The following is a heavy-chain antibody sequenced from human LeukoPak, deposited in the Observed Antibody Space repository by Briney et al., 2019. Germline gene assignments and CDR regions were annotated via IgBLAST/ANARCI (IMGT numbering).Heavy chain of an antibody. CDR3: ARVGWEIPIDY. D-gene: IGHD1-26*01. V-gene: IGHV1-2*02. CDR2: INPNSGDT. Sequence: ASVKVSCKAFGSTFTVYYMHWVRHPPGQGLAWMGWINPNSGDTKYAQRFQGRVTMTRNPSINTVYIELRRLRADDTGVFHGARVGWEIPIDYWSQGPLVTVSS. CDR1: GSTFTVYY. J-gene: IGHJ4*02.